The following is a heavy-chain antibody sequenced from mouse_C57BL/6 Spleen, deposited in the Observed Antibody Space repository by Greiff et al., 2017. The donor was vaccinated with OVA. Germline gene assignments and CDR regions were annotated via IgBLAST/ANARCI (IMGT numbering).Heavy chain of an antibody. J-gene: IGHJ1*03. CDR1: GYSFTGYY. V-gene: IGHV1-42*01. Sequence: EVQLQQSGPELVKPGASVKISCKASGYSFTGYYMNWVKQSPEKSLEWIGEINPSTGGTTYNQKFKAKATLTVDKSSSTAYMQLKSLTSEDSAVYYCAPYSNYGWWYFEVWGTGSTLTVSS. D-gene: IGHD2-5*01. CDR2: INPSTGGT. CDR3: APYSNYGWWYFEV.